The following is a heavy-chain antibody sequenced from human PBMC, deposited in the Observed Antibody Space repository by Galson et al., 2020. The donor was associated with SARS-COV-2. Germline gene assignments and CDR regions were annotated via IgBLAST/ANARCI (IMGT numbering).Heavy chain of an antibody. Sequence: TGGSLRLSCAASGFTFTSHWMHWVRQAPGKGLEWVANIRQDGSGQFYVDSVKGRFTISRDNAKKSLFLQMNSLRAEDTAVYYCAREDDSSGSLGDLWGQGTLVTVSS. V-gene: IGHV3-7*01. CDR1: GFTFTSHW. CDR2: IRQDGSGQ. D-gene: IGHD3-22*01. CDR3: AREDDSSGSLGDL. J-gene: IGHJ5*02.